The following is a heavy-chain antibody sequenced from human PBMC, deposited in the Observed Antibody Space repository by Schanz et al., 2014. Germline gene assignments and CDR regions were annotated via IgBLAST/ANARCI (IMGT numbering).Heavy chain of an antibody. J-gene: IGHJ5*01. CDR3: AKDFTGSGIFFNS. Sequence: VQLVESGGGLVKPGGSLRLSCAASGLTFSNHAMSWVRQAPGKGLEWVSAISGSGDNIFYADSVRGRFTISRDNSRNTLYLQMNSLRAEDTAVYYCAKDFTGSGIFFNSWGQGTLVSVSS. CDR2: ISGSGDNI. D-gene: IGHD3-10*01. V-gene: IGHV3-23*04. CDR1: GLTFSNHA.